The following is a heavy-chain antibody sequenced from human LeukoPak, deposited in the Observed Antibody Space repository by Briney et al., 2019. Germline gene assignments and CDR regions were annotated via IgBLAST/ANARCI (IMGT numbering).Heavy chain of an antibody. Sequence: SVKVSCKASGGTFSSYAISWVRQAPGQGLEWMGGIIPIFGTANYAQKFQGRVTITADESTSTAYMELSSLRSEDTAVYYCARGRFLEWLSESYYFDYWGQGTLVTVSS. V-gene: IGHV1-69*13. J-gene: IGHJ4*02. D-gene: IGHD3-3*01. CDR1: GGTFSSYA. CDR3: ARGRFLEWLSESYYFDY. CDR2: IIPIFGTA.